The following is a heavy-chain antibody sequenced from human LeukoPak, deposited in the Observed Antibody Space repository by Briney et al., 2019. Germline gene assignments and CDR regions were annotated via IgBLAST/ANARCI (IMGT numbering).Heavy chain of an antibody. CDR1: GFTFSSYS. CDR3: ARDGIICGGDCYPYNWFDP. V-gene: IGHV3-21*01. CDR2: ISSSSSYI. D-gene: IGHD2-21*01. J-gene: IGHJ5*02. Sequence: GGSLRLSCAASGFTFSSYSMNWVRQAPGKGLEWVSSISSSSSYIYYGDSVKGRFTISRDNAKNPLSLQMNSLRAEDTAVYYCARDGIICGGDCYPYNWFDPWGQGTLVTVSS.